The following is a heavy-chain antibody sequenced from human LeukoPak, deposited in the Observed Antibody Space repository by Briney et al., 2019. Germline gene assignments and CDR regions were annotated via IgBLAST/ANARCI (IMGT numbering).Heavy chain of an antibody. CDR1: GYSFTTYW. CDR2: IYPGGSDT. D-gene: IGHD4-23*01. J-gene: IGHJ4*02. V-gene: IGHV5-51*01. Sequence: GESLKISCKGSGYSFTTYWIAWVRQMPGKGLEWMGIIYPGGSDTRYSPSFQGQVTISADKSISTAYLQWSSLKASDTAMYYCARRDYGGNSVRTFDYWGQGTLVTVSS. CDR3: ARRDYGGNSVRTFDY.